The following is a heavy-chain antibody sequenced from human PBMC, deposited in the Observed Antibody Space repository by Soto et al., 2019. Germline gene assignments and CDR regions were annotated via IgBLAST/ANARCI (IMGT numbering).Heavy chain of an antibody. CDR3: ARGKGIVVVPAAIRDYYYGMDV. D-gene: IGHD2-2*02. J-gene: IGHJ6*02. Sequence: PGGSLRLSCAASGFTFSSYGMHWVRQAPGKGLEWVAVIWYDGSNKYYADSVKGRFTISRDNSKNTLYLQMNSLRAEDTAVYYCARGKGIVVVPAAIRDYYYGMDVWGQGTTVTVYS. CDR2: IWYDGSNK. CDR1: GFTFSSYG. V-gene: IGHV3-33*01.